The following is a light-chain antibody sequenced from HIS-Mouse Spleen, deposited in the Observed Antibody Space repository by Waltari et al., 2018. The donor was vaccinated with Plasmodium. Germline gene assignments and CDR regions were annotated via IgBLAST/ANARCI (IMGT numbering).Light chain of an antibody. V-gene: IGLV2-8*01. J-gene: IGLJ2*01. CDR2: EVI. CDR3: SSYAGSNNLV. CDR1: SSDVGGYNY. Sequence: QSALTQPPSASGSPGQSVTISCTGTSSDVGGYNYVSWYQQPPGNAPKLMIYEVIKRPSGVPDRFSGSKSGNTASLTVSGLQAEDEADYYCSSYAGSNNLVFGGGTKLTVL.